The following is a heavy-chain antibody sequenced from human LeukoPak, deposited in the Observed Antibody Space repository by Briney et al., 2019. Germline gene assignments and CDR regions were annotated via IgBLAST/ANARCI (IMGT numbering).Heavy chain of an antibody. CDR2: IYHSGST. Sequence: SGTLSLTCAVSGGSISSSNWWSWVRQPPGKGLEWIGEIYHSGSTNYNPSLKSRVTISVDKSKNQFSLQLSSVIPEDTAVYYCANFGAPNIGDYWGQGTLVTVSS. D-gene: IGHD3-3*01. J-gene: IGHJ4*02. CDR3: ANFGAPNIGDY. V-gene: IGHV4-4*02. CDR1: GGSISSSNW.